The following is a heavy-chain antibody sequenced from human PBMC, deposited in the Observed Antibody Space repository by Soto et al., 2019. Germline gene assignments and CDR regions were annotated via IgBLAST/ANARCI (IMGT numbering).Heavy chain of an antibody. V-gene: IGHV3-21*04. CDR1: GFNFNSYT. Sequence: GGSLRLSCAASGFNFNSYTINWVRQAPGKRLEWLSSISSSGYIFSTDSVKGRLTISRDDSKNTLYLQMDSLRVEDTAVYYCAKDPPWTVGPLAMDVWGQGTTVTVSS. D-gene: IGHD1-26*01. CDR2: ISSSGYI. J-gene: IGHJ6*02. CDR3: AKDPPWTVGPLAMDV.